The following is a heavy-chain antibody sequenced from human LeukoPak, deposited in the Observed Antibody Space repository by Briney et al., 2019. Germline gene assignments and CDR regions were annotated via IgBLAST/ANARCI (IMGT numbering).Heavy chain of an antibody. Sequence: PSETLSLTCSVSGDSVSSAGYHWSWIRQAPGKGLEWIGHSGSPSYNPSLKSRVMISIDTSKNQFSLKVSTVTAADTAVYYCTTYYVGEGGRGHWGPGTLVIVSS. D-gene: IGHD2-21*01. V-gene: IGHV4-61*08. CDR1: GDSVSSAGYH. J-gene: IGHJ4*02. CDR2: SGSP. CDR3: TTYYVGEGGRGH.